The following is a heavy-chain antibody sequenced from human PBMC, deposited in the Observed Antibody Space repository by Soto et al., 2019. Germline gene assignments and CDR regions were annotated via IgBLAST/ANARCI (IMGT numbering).Heavy chain of an antibody. CDR3: ARDYGDYFPFTLHY. CDR1: GYTFTSYG. D-gene: IGHD4-17*01. Sequence: QVQLVQSGAEVKKPGASVKVSCKASGYTFTSYGISWVRQAPGQGLEWMGWISANNGNTNYAQKLQGRVTMTTDTPTSTAYMELRSLRSDDTAVYYSARDYGDYFPFTLHYWGKGTLVTVSS. CDR2: ISANNGNT. J-gene: IGHJ4*02. V-gene: IGHV1-18*01.